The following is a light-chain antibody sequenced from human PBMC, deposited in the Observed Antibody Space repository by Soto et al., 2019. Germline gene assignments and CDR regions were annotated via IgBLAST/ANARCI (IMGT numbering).Light chain of an antibody. CDR3: ETWDNDTRV. CDR2: INSDGSH. CDR1: TGHSSYA. Sequence: QSVLTQSPSASASLGASVKLTCTLSTGHSSYAIAWHQQQPEKGPRCLMKINSDGSHSKGDGIPDRFSGSSSGAERYLTISRLQSEDEAQYYCETWDNDTRVFGGGTKLTVL. V-gene: IGLV4-69*01. J-gene: IGLJ2*01.